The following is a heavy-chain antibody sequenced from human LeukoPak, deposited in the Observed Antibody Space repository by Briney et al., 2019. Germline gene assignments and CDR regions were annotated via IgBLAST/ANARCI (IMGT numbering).Heavy chain of an antibody. CDR1: GFTFSSYW. V-gene: IGHV3-74*01. Sequence: GGSLRLSCAASGFTFSSYWMHWVRQAPGKGLMWVSRINTDGSSTNYADSVKGRFTISRDNAKNTLYLQMNSLRAEDTAVYYCARVDDYSNYGHWFDPWGQGTLVTVSS. D-gene: IGHD4-11*01. J-gene: IGHJ5*02. CDR3: ARVDDYSNYGHWFDP. CDR2: INTDGSST.